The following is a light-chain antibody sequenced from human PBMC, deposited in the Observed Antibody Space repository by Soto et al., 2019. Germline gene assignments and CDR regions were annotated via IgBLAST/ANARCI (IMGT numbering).Light chain of an antibody. CDR1: QSISSK. CDR3: QQRSDWPRT. Sequence: EIVLTQSPATLSLSPGERATLSCRASQSISSKLVWYQQKPGQAPRLLIYDASNRATGIPARFSGSGSGTDFTLTISSLEPEDFAVYYCQQRSDWPRTFGGGTRVEIK. V-gene: IGKV3-11*01. CDR2: DAS. J-gene: IGKJ4*01.